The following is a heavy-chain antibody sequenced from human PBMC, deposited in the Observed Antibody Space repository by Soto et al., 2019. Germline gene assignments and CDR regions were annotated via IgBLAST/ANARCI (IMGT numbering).Heavy chain of an antibody. CDR1: GGTFSTYS. V-gene: IGHV1-69*06. J-gene: IGHJ4*02. D-gene: IGHD1-26*01. CDR2: IIPIFGTA. CDR3: ASSSGNNYGVGTNYYFDY. Sequence: QVQLVQSGAEVKKPGSSVKVSCKTSGGTFSTYSIVWVRQAPGEGLEWMGGIIPIFGTANYAQKFQDRVTITADKSTNTACMELSSLKSEDTAMYYCASSSGNNYGVGTNYYFDYGGQGTLVTVSS.